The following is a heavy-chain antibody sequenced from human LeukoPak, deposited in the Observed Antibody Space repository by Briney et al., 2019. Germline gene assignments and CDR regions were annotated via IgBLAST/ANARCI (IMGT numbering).Heavy chain of an antibody. V-gene: IGHV4-4*07. CDR2: IYSSGIT. CDR1: GGSIRSYY. D-gene: IGHD2/OR15-2a*01. Sequence: SETLSLTCTVSGGSIRSYYWSWIRQPAGKGLEWIGHIYSSGITNYNPSLRSRVTMSVDTSKNQFSLKLSSVTAADTAVYYCARVEDSECWFDPWGQGTLVSVSS. J-gene: IGHJ5*02. CDR3: ARVEDSECWFDP.